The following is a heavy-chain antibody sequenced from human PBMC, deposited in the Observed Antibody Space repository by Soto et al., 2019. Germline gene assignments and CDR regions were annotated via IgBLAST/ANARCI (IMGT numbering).Heavy chain of an antibody. CDR2: IYYSGST. D-gene: IGHD2-21*02. Sequence: SETLSLTCTVSGGSISSGGYYWSWIRQHPGKGLEWIGYIYYSGSTYYNPSLKSRVTISVDTSKNQFSLKLSSVTAADTAMYYRARDCGGDCYDAFDIWGQGTMVTVSS. CDR1: GGSISSGGYY. V-gene: IGHV4-31*03. CDR3: ARDCGGDCYDAFDI. J-gene: IGHJ3*02.